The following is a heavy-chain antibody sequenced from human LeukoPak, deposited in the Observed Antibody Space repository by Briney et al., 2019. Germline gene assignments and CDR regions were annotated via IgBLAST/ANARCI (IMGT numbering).Heavy chain of an antibody. D-gene: IGHD1-14*01. CDR3: AREGVNRYYFDY. Sequence: SETLSLTCTVSGGSISSSGYYWSWIRQHPGKGLEWIGYIYYSGSTYYNPSLKSRVTISVDTSKNQFSLKLSSVTAADTAVYYCAREGVNRYYFDYWGQGTLVTVSS. J-gene: IGHJ4*02. CDR1: GGSISSSGYY. V-gene: IGHV4-31*03. CDR2: IYYSGST.